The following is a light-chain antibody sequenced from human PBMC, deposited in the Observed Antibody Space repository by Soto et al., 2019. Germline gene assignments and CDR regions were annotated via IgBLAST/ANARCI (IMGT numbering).Light chain of an antibody. CDR3: TSFTTINTCV. CDR2: EVS. V-gene: IGLV2-14*01. CDR1: RSDVGSYNY. Sequence: QSALTQPASVAGSPGQSITISCTGTRSDVGSYNYVSWYQMHPGKAPKVMIYEVSNRPSGVSDRFSGSKSGNTATLTISGLHAEVEAEYYCTSFTTINTCVFGAGTKLTVL. J-gene: IGLJ3*02.